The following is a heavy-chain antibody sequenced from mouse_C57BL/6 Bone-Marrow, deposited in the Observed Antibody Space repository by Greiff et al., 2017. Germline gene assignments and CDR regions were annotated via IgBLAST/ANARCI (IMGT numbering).Heavy chain of an antibody. CDR1: GYTFTSYW. Sequence: VQLQQSGAELVRPGSSVKLSCKASGYTFTSYWMDWVKQRPGQGLEWIGHIYPPDSETNYNQKFKDKATLTVDKSSSTAYLQLSSLTSEDSAGYYCARSYGLDYWGQGTTLTVSS. CDR2: IYPPDSET. D-gene: IGHD1-1*02. CDR3: ARSYGLDY. J-gene: IGHJ2*01. V-gene: IGHV1-61*01.